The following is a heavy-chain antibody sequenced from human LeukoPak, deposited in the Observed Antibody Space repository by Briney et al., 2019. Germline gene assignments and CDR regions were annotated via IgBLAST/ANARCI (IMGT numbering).Heavy chain of an antibody. D-gene: IGHD3-22*01. V-gene: IGHV4-34*01. CDR1: GGSFSGYY. CDR2: INHSGST. CDR3: ARGGIVATIRSGYYYGDFDY. J-gene: IGHJ4*02. Sequence: SETLSLTCAVYGGSFSGYYWSWIRQPPGEGLEWIGEINHSGSTNYNPSLKSRVTISVDTSKNQFSLKLSSVTAADTAVYYCARGGIVATIRSGYYYGDFDYWGQGTLVTVSS.